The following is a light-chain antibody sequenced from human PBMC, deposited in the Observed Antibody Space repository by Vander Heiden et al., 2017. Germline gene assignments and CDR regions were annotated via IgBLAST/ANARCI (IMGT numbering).Light chain of an antibody. CDR2: EVN. Sequence: QSALTQPASVSGFPGQSITIPCTGTRSDVGEQNHFSWYQQHPGNAPKFLIYEVNNRPSGVSNRFSGSKSGTTASPTISGLQAEDEADYYCTSYTSSSTWVFGTGTKLTVL. CDR3: TSYTSSSTWV. CDR1: RSDVGEQNH. J-gene: IGLJ1*01. V-gene: IGLV2-14*01.